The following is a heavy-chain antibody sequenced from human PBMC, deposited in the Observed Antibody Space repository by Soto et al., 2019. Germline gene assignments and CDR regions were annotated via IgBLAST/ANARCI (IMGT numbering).Heavy chain of an antibody. D-gene: IGHD1-1*01. V-gene: IGHV5-51*01. CDR3: ARLSPGRYNWNDAANWFDP. J-gene: IGHJ5*02. CDR1: GYSFTSYW. Sequence: GESLKISCKGSGYSFTSYWIGWVRQMPGKGLEWMGIIYPGDSDTRYSPSFQGQVTISADKSISTAYLQWSSLKASDTAMYYCARLSPGRYNWNDAANWFDPWGQGTLVTVSS. CDR2: IYPGDSDT.